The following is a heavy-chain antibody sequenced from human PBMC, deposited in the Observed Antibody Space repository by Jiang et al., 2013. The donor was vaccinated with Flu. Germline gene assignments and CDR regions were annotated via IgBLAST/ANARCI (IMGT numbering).Heavy chain of an antibody. CDR3: AREAYHSGDRYFDL. J-gene: IGHJ2*01. CDR2: INGDESII. D-gene: IGHD7-27*01. Sequence: SGFTFTNHWMRLGPPSVPGKGLVWVSRINGDESIIVYADSVKGRFTISRDNAENTLYLQMSSLRVEDTAVYYCAREAYHSGDRYFDLWGRGTLVTVSS. CDR1: GFTFTNHW. V-gene: IGHV3-74*01.